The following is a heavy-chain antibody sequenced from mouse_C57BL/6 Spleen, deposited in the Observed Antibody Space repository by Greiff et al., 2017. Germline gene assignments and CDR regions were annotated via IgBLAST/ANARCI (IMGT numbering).Heavy chain of an antibody. CDR3: ARFDGYYRAWFAY. D-gene: IGHD2-3*01. Sequence: VQGVESGAELVKPGASVKMSCKASGYTFTTYPIEWMKQNHGKSLEWIGNFHPYNDDTKYNEKFKGKATLTVEKSSSTVYLELSRLTSDDSAVYYCARFDGYYRAWFAYWGQGTLVTVSA. CDR2: FHPYNDDT. J-gene: IGHJ3*01. CDR1: GYTFTTYP. V-gene: IGHV1-47*01.